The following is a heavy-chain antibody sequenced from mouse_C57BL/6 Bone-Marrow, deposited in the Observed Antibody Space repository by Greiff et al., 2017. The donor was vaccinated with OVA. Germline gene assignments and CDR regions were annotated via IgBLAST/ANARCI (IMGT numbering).Heavy chain of an antibody. Sequence: QVQLQQPGAELVRPGSSVKLSCKASGYTFTSYWMHWVRQRPIQGLEWIGNIDPSDSETHYNQKFKDKATLTVDKSSSTAYMQLSSLTSEDSAVYYCALFITTRDYWGQGTTLTVSS. J-gene: IGHJ2*01. CDR2: IDPSDSET. CDR1: GYTFTSYW. CDR3: ALFITTRDY. V-gene: IGHV1-52*01. D-gene: IGHD1-1*01.